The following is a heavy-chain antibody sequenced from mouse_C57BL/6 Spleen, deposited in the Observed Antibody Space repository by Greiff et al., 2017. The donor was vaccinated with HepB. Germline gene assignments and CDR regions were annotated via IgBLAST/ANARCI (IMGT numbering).Heavy chain of an antibody. CDR2: IYPGSGST. CDR3: ARESYGYFDY. CDR1: GYTFTSYW. J-gene: IGHJ2*01. V-gene: IGHV1-55*01. Sequence: QVHVKQPGAELVKPGASVKMSCKASGYTFTSYWITWVKQRPGQGLEWIGDIYPGSGSTNYNEKFKSKATLTVDTSSSTAYMQLSSLTSEDSAVYYCARESYGYFDYWGQGTTLTVSS. D-gene: IGHD1-1*02.